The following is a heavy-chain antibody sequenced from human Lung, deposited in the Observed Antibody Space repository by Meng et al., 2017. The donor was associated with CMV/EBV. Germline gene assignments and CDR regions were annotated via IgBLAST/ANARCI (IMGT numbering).Heavy chain of an antibody. CDR1: GFTVSSHY. J-gene: IGHJ4*02. CDR3: ARGSGSYQFDY. Sequence: SCAASGFTVSSHYMNWVRQAPGKGLEWVSILYSSGDTYYPDSVKGRFSISRDNSKNTLYFQMNSLRAEDTAIYYCARGSGSYQFDYWGQGTLVTVSS. V-gene: IGHV3-66*02. CDR2: LYSSGDT. D-gene: IGHD1-26*01.